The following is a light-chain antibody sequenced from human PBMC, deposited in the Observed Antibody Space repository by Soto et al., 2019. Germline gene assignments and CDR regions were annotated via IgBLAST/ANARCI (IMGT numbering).Light chain of an antibody. V-gene: IGKV1-12*01. J-gene: IGKJ1*01. CDR1: QPISSL. CDR3: QQGYNFPRA. CDR2: PAS. Sequence: DIQMTQSPSSISASVGDRVTITCRASQPISSLLAWYQQVPGQAPYLLIYPASTLQSGVPSRFSGSGSGTDFTLTINSLQPEDFATYYGQQGYNFPRAFGQGTRVEI.